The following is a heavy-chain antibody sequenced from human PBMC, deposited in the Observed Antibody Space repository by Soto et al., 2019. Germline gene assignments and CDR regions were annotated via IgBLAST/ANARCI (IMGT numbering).Heavy chain of an antibody. CDR2: SNHSGST. D-gene: IGHD3-10*01. J-gene: IGHJ6*02. CDR1: GGSFSGYY. V-gene: IGHV4-34*01. Sequence: SETLSRTCAVYGGSFSGYYWSRIRQPPGKGLEWIGESNHSGSTNYNPSLQSRVTISVDTSKNQFSLKLTSVTAADTAVYYCASATRRMVRGVITNYYYYGMDVWGQGPTVTVSS. CDR3: ASATRRMVRGVITNYYYYGMDV.